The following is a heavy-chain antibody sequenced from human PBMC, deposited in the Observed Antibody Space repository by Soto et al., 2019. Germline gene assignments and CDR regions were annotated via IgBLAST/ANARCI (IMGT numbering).Heavy chain of an antibody. CDR3: ARGCSDYAWCLDY. CDR2: IKEDGSEK. D-gene: IGHD5-12*01. CDR1: GFTFNNYG. Sequence: PGGSLRLSCAASGFTFNNYGMHWVRQAPGKGLEWMAHIKEDGSEKYYVDSMKGRFTIYRDNTKNSLYLQMHSLRAEDTAIYYCARGCSDYAWCLDYWGQGTLVTVSS. J-gene: IGHJ4*02. V-gene: IGHV3-7*01.